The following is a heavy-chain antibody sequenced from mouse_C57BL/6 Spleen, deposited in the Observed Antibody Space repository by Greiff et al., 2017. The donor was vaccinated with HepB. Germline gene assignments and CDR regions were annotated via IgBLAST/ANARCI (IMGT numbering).Heavy chain of an antibody. CDR2: INPGSGGT. CDR1: GYAFTNYL. D-gene: IGHD1-1*01. V-gene: IGHV1-54*01. CDR3: ARAYGSSPFAY. J-gene: IGHJ3*01. Sequence: QVQLQQSGAELVRPGTSVKVSCKASGYAFTNYLIEWVKQRPGQGLEWIGVINPGSGGTNYNEKVKGKATLTADKSSSTAYMQLSSLTSEDSAVYFCARAYGSSPFAYWGQGTLVTVSA.